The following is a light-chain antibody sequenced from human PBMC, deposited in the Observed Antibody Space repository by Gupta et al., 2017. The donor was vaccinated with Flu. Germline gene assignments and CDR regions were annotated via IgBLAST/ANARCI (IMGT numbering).Light chain of an antibody. J-gene: IGLJ2*01. CDR3: HSAKSTWNDVV. CDR2: KNS. CDR1: ALGSKY. Sequence: TTTTTGTGAALGSKYVFWYQPTAAQAPLLLLYKNSRRSSAIPERFTGSNYATTGTLTTSRVQAEEEADYYCHSAKSTWNDVVFGGGTKLTVL. V-gene: IGLV3-25*01.